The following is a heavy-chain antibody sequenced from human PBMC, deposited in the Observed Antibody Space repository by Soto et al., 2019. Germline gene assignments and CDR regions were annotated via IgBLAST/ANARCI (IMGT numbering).Heavy chain of an antibody. CDR3: ARAPLYDFWSGYTYNWFDP. CDR1: GGSISSSNW. Sequence: SETLSLTCAVSGGSISSSNWWSWVRQPPGKGLEWIGEIYHSVSTNYNPSLKSRVTISVDKSKNQFSLKLSSVTAADTAVYYCARAPLYDFWSGYTYNWFDPWGQGTLVTVSS. CDR2: IYHSVST. V-gene: IGHV4-4*02. D-gene: IGHD3-3*01. J-gene: IGHJ5*02.